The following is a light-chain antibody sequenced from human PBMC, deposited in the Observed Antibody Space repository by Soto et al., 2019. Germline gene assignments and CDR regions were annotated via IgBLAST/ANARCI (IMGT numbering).Light chain of an antibody. V-gene: IGKV3-15*01. CDR3: QEYDNWPPEGT. CDR1: QSVSSY. Sequence: EIVLTQSPVTLSLSPGERATLSCRASQSVSSYLAWYQQKPGQAPRLLIYGASTRATGIPARFSGSGSGTEFTLSINSLQSADFAVYYCQEYDNWPPEGTFGQGTKVEV. CDR2: GAS. J-gene: IGKJ1*01.